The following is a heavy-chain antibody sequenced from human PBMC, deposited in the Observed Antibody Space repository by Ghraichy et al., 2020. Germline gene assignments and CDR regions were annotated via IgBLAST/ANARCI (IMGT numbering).Heavy chain of an antibody. CDR1: GGSISSYY. V-gene: IGHV4-59*01. Sequence: SETLSLTCTVSGGSISSYYWSWIRQPPGKGLEWIGYIYYSGSTNYNPSLKSRVTISVDTSKNQFSLKLSSVTAADTAVYYCARDTSGYLKPYYYYYMDVWGKGTTVTVSS. J-gene: IGHJ6*03. CDR3: ARDTSGYLKPYYYYYMDV. CDR2: IYYSGST. D-gene: IGHD3-9*01.